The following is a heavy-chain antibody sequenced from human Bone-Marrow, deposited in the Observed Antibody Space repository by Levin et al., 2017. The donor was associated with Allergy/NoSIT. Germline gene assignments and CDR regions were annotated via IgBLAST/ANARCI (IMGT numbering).Heavy chain of an antibody. CDR1: GFTFSSYA. V-gene: IGHV3-23*01. CDR2: ISGGGDST. J-gene: IGHJ3*02. Sequence: QAGGSLRLSCAVSGFTFSSYAMSWVRQAPGKGLEWVSVISGGGDSTYYADSVKGRCTISRDNSKNMLYLLMNSLRAEDTAVYYCAKTLRQLVDPFDIWGQGTMVTASS. CDR3: AKTLRQLVDPFDI. D-gene: IGHD1-1*01.